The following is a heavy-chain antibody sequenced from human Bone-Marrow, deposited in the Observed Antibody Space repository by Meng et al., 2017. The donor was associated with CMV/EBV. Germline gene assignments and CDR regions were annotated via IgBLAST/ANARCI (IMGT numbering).Heavy chain of an antibody. V-gene: IGHV3-7*04. J-gene: IGHJ4*02. Sequence: LSLTCAASGFTFSSYWMSWVRQAPGKGLEWVASIKQDGSEKHYVDSVKGRFTISRDNAKNSLYLQMNSLRAEDTAVYYCARGAARFGYWGQGTLVTVSS. D-gene: IGHD6-6*01. CDR2: IKQDGSEK. CDR1: GFTFSSYW. CDR3: ARGAARFGY.